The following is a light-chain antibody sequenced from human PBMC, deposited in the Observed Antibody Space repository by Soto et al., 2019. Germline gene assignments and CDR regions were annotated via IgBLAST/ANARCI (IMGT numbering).Light chain of an antibody. J-gene: IGKJ1*01. CDR1: QSVSSY. Sequence: EIVLTQSPGTLSLSPGERATLSCRASQSVSSYLAWYQQKPGQAPRLLIYGASSRATGIPDRFNGSGSGTDFTLTISRLEPEDFAVYYCQQYGSPSRTFGQGTKVEIK. CDR2: GAS. V-gene: IGKV3-20*01. CDR3: QQYGSPSRT.